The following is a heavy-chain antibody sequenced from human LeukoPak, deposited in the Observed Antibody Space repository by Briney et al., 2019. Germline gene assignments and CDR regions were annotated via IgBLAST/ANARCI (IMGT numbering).Heavy chain of an antibody. J-gene: IGHJ5*02. V-gene: IGHV3-11*01. CDR2: ISSSSNNI. CDR1: GFTFSDYY. CDR3: ARAAGWFDP. Sequence: GGSLRLSCAASGFTFSDYYMTWIRQAPGKGLEWVSYISSSSNNIHYANSVRGRFTISRDDAKNSVYLQMNSLRAEDTAIYYCARAAGWFDPWGQGTLVTVSS.